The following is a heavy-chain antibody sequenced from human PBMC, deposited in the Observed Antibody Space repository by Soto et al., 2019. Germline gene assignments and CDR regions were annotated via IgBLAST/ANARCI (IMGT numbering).Heavy chain of an antibody. CDR3: ASTKYDSSDYYYWYLGL. Sequence: ASVKVSCKASEDTFRNYAISWVRQAPGQGLEWMGGIIPIFGTANYAQKFQGRVTITADTSANTVYLELSSLRSEDTAVYYCASTKYDSSDYYYWYLGLWGRGTLVTVSS. CDR1: EDTFRNYA. D-gene: IGHD3-22*01. J-gene: IGHJ2*01. CDR2: IIPIFGTA. V-gene: IGHV1-69*06.